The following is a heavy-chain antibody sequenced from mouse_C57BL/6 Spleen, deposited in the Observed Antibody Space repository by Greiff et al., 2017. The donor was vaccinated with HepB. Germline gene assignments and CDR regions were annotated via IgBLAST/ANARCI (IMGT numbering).Heavy chain of an antibody. CDR1: GYTFTSYW. CDR2: IDPSDSYT. Sequence: VQLQQPGAELVKPGASVKLSCKASGYTFTSYWMQWVKQRPGQGLEWIGEIDPSDSYTNYNQKFKGKATLTVDTSSSTAYMQLSSLTSEDSAVYYCARDYYGNYLGYWGQGTTLTVSS. D-gene: IGHD2-1*01. J-gene: IGHJ2*01. V-gene: IGHV1-50*01. CDR3: ARDYYGNYLGY.